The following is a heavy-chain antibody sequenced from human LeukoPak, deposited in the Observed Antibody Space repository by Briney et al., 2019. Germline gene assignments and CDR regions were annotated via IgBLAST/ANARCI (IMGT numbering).Heavy chain of an antibody. D-gene: IGHD6-6*01. CDR3: ASSPRIVGRLDYYYYMDV. CDR1: GLTLSTYA. Sequence: SVKVSRKASGLTLSTYAISWVRQAPGQGLEWMGGIIPMFGSAHYAQKFQDRVTITTDESTTIAYMELSSLRSEDTAVYYCASSPRIVGRLDYYYYMDVWGKGTTVTVSS. V-gene: IGHV1-69*05. CDR2: IIPMFGSA. J-gene: IGHJ6*03.